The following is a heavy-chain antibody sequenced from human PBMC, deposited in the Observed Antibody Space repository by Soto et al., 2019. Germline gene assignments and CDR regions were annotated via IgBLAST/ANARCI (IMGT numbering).Heavy chain of an antibody. D-gene: IGHD3-16*02. J-gene: IGHJ4*02. CDR2: INHSGST. V-gene: IGHV4-34*01. CDR3: ARDEYYDYVWGSYRPPPTY. Sequence: QVQLQQWGAGLLKPSETLSLTCAVYGGSFSGYYWSWIRQPPGKGLEWIGEINHSGSTNYNPSLNRRDAVSVGTAENQFTLKLSSVTAADTPVYYCARDEYYDYVWGSYRPPPTYWGQGALVTVSS. CDR1: GGSFSGYY.